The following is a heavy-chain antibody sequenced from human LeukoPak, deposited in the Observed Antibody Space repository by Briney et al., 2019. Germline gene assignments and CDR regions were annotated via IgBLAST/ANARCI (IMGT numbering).Heavy chain of an antibody. D-gene: IGHD1-7*01. Sequence: KASETLSLTCTVSGGSISSYYWGWIRQPPGKGLEWIGSIYYSGSTYYNPSLKSRVTISVDTSKNQFSLKLSSVTAADTAVYYCARTGQTTFDIWGQGTMVTVSS. CDR1: GGSISSYY. CDR3: ARTGQTTFDI. J-gene: IGHJ3*02. V-gene: IGHV4-39*07. CDR2: IYYSGST.